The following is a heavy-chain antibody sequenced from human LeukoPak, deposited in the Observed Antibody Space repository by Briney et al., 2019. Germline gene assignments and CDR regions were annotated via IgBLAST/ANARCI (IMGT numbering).Heavy chain of an antibody. CDR2: MNPNSGNT. CDR3: ASWVGARTPGSFDI. V-gene: IGHV1-8*01. Sequence: GASVKVSCKASGYTFTSYDVNWVRQAPGQGLEWMGWMNPNSGNTGYAQKFQGRVTMTRNTSISTAYMELSSLRSEDTAAYYCASWVGARTPGSFDIWGQGTMVTVSS. J-gene: IGHJ3*02. D-gene: IGHD1-26*01. CDR1: GYTFTSYD.